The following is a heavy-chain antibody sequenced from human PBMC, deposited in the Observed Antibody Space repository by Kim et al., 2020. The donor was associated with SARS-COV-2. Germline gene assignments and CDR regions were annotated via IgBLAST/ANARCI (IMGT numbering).Heavy chain of an antibody. Sequence: SETLSLTCTVSGGSISSGGYYWSWIRQHPGKGLEWIGYIYYSGSTYYNPSLQSRVTISVDTSKNQFSLKLTSVTAAGTAVYYCARARRGIVVDAFDIWGQGTMVTVSS. CDR3: ARARRGIVVDAFDI. CDR1: GGSISSGGYY. J-gene: IGHJ3*02. CDR2: IYYSGST. V-gene: IGHV4-31*03. D-gene: IGHD6-19*01.